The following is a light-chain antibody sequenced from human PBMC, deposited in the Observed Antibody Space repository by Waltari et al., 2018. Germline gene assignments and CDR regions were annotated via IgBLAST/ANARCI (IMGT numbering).Light chain of an antibody. CDR1: SRDVGGYNY. CDR2: DVS. CDR3: SSYTSSSTLV. V-gene: IGLV2-14*01. J-gene: IGLJ3*02. Sequence: QSALTQPASVSGSPGQSITISCTGTSRDVGGYNYVSWYQQHPGKAPKLMIYDVSKRPPGVSNRFSGSKSGNTASLTISGLQAEDEADYYCSSYTSSSTLVFGGGTKLTVL.